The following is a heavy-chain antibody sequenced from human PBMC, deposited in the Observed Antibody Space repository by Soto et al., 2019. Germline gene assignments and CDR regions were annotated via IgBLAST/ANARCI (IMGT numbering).Heavy chain of an antibody. CDR1: GFIVSGIF. J-gene: IGHJ4*02. V-gene: IGHV3-66*01. Sequence: EVRLVESGGGLVQPGGSLRLSCAASGFIVSGIFMTWVRQVPGKGPEWVSTLSSDDNTYYGDSVRGRFTISRDSTKNTLFLQMNTLSAEDTAVYHCARDIFGGSYDFWHGGQGTLGTVSS. CDR3: ARDIFGGSYDFWH. D-gene: IGHD3-3*01. CDR2: LSSDDNT.